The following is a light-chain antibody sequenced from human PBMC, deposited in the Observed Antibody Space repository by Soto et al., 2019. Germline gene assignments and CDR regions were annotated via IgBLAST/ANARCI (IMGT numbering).Light chain of an antibody. CDR2: KAS. Sequence: DIQMTQSPSTLSASVGDRVTITCRASQSISSWLAWYQQKPGKAPKLLIYKASSLESGVPSRFSGSGSGTEFTLTINSLQPDDFGTYYCQQYNSYSPLTFGGGTKVEIK. CDR3: QQYNSYSPLT. J-gene: IGKJ4*01. CDR1: QSISSW. V-gene: IGKV1-5*03.